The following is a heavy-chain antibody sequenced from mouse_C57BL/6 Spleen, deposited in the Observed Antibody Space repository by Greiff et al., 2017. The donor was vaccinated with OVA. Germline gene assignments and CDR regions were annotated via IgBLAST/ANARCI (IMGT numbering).Heavy chain of an antibody. CDR2: IDPEDGDT. V-gene: IGHV14-1*01. D-gene: IGHD1-1*01. Sequence: EVQLQQSGAELVRPGASVKLSCTASGFNITDYYMHWVKQRPEQGLEWIGRIDPEDGDTEYAPKFQGKATMTADTSSNTAYLQLSSLTSEDTAVYYCATGAVVATNFDYWGQSTTLTVSS. CDR3: ATGAVVATNFDY. CDR1: GFNITDYY. J-gene: IGHJ2*01.